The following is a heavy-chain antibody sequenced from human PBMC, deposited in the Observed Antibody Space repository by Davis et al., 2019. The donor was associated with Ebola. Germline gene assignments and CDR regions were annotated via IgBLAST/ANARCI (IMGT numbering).Heavy chain of an antibody. CDR3: ASEGYCSSTSCYSLELDV. Sequence: GGSLRLSCAASGFTFNSHAMHWVRQAPGKGLEWVAVISYHGINKGCAESVKGRFTISRDNAKNTLYLQMNSLRAEDTAVYYCASEGYCSSTSCYSLELDVWGKGTTVTVSS. CDR2: ISYHGINK. V-gene: IGHV3-30-3*01. D-gene: IGHD2-2*02. J-gene: IGHJ6*04. CDR1: GFTFNSHA.